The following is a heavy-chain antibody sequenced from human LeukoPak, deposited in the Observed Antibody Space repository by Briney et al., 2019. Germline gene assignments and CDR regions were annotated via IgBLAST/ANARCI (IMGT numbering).Heavy chain of an antibody. CDR3: ARDFDGSSWSLWGY. V-gene: IGHV3-30*14. CDR1: GFTFSSYA. J-gene: IGHJ4*02. D-gene: IGHD6-13*01. Sequence: GGSLRLSCAASGFTFSSYAMHWVRQAPGKGLEWVAVISYDGSNKYYADSVKGRFTISRDNSKNTLYLQMNSLRAEDTAVYYCARDFDGSSWSLWGYWGQGNLVTVSS. CDR2: ISYDGSNK.